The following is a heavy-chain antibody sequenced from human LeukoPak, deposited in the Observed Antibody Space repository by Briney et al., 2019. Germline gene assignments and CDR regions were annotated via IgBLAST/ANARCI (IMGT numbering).Heavy chain of an antibody. J-gene: IGHJ4*02. CDR1: GFTFSSFA. V-gene: IGHV3-30-3*01. CDR3: ARKYCNGGSCYELDY. Sequence: PGRSLRLSCAASGFTFSSFAMHWVRQAPGKGLEWVAVISNDGSRKYYADSLKGRFTISRDNSQNTLYLQMDSLRAEDTAVYYCARKYCNGGSCYELDYWGQGTLVTVSS. CDR2: ISNDGSRK. D-gene: IGHD2-15*01.